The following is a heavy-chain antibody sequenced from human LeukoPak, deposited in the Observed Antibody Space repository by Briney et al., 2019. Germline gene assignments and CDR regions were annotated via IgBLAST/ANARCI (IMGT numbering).Heavy chain of an antibody. J-gene: IGHJ3*02. CDR1: GFTFSTYA. CDR2: ISGSGSVT. V-gene: IGHV3-23*01. CDR3: GKYLQPSGYPYALDM. D-gene: IGHD5-12*01. Sequence: GGSLRLSWSASGFTFSTYAMGWVRQAPGEGLEWVASISGSGSVTSYADSGKGRFTISRDNSKNTLYLPMTTLRADDTAVYYCGKYLQPSGYPYALDMWGQGTMVTVSS.